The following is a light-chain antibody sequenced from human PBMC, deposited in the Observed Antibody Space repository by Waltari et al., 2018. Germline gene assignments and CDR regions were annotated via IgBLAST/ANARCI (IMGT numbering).Light chain of an antibody. Sequence: QSVLTQPPSASGTPGRRATLSCLGTIYTLGTNTLHWYQQSPGSTPQLLIFSTTQRPSGVPDRFSASKSGTSASLAINGLQAADEADYYCGAWDDGVKEWVFGGGTKLTVL. V-gene: IGLV1-44*01. CDR1: IYTLGTNT. CDR2: STT. J-gene: IGLJ3*02. CDR3: GAWDDGVKEWV.